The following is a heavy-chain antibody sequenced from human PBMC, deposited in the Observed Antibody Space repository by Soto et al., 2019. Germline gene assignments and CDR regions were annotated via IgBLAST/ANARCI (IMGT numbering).Heavy chain of an antibody. D-gene: IGHD3-9*01. J-gene: IGHJ6*02. CDR2: ISYDGSNK. CDR3: AKEGSDYDILTGSGYYGMDV. Sequence: QVQLVESGGGVVQPGRSLRLSCAASGFTFSSYGMHWVRQAPGKGLEWVAVISYDGSNKYYADSVKGRFTISRDNSKNTLYLQMNSVRDEDTVVYYCAKEGSDYDILTGSGYYGMDVWGQGTTVTVSS. CDR1: GFTFSSYG. V-gene: IGHV3-30*18.